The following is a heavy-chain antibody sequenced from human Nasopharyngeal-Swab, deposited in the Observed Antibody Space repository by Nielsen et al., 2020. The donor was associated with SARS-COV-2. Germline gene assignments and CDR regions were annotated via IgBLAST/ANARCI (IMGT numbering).Heavy chain of an antibody. CDR2: MNPNSGNT. CDR3: ARALTPYYYDSSGYYYRASYYYYGMDV. V-gene: IGHV1-8*01. Sequence: WVRQAPGQGLEWMGWMNPNSGNTGYAQKFQGRVTMTRNTSISTAYMELSSLRSEDTAVYYCARALTPYYYDSSGYYYRASYYYYGMDVWGQGTTVTFSS. J-gene: IGHJ6*02. D-gene: IGHD3-22*01.